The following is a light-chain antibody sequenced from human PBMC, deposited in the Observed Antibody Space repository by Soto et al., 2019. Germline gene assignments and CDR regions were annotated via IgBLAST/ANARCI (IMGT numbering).Light chain of an antibody. J-gene: IGKJ1*01. CDR2: STS. V-gene: IGKV3-20*01. CDR3: QQYGSSWT. Sequence: EIVLTQSPGTLSLSPGERATLSCRASQSGSTNYIAWYQQKPGQAPRLLIYSTSNRATGIPDRFSGSGSGTDFTLTISRLEPEEFAVYYCQQYGSSWTFGQGTKVEIK. CDR1: QSGSTNY.